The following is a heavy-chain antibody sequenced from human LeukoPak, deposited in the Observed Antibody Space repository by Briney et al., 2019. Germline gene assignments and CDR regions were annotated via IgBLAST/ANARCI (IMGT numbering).Heavy chain of an antibody. V-gene: IGHV6-1*01. Sequence: SQTLSLTCAISGDSVSSKSTAWNWIRQSPSRGLEWLGRTYYRSKWSSGYAESVKSRITINPDTSKNQFSLKLSSVTAADTAVYYCASLPWFGELPTRLFVSWGQGTLVTVSS. D-gene: IGHD3-10*01. CDR1: GDSVSSKSTA. J-gene: IGHJ4*02. CDR2: TYYRSKWSS. CDR3: ASLPWFGELPTRLFVS.